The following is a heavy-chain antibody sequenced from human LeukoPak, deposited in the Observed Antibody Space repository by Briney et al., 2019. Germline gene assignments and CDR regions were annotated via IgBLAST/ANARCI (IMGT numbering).Heavy chain of an antibody. D-gene: IGHD6-13*01. CDR1: GFTFSSYG. Sequence: PGGSLRLSCAASGFTFSSYGMHWVRQAPGKGLEWVAVISYDGSNKYYADSVKGRFTISRDNSKNTLYLQMNSLRAEDTAVYYCARDRDSSSWSRGYFDYWGQGTLVTVSS. J-gene: IGHJ4*02. V-gene: IGHV3-30*03. CDR2: ISYDGSNK. CDR3: ARDRDSSSWSRGYFDY.